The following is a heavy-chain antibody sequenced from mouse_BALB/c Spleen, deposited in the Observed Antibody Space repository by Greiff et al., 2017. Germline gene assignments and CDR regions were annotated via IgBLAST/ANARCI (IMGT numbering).Heavy chain of an antibody. J-gene: IGHJ4*01. D-gene: IGHD2-4*01. Sequence: VQLQQSGAELVKPGASVKLSCKASGYTFTSYYMYWVKQRPGQGLEWIGEINPSNGGTNFNEKFKSKATLTVDKSSSTAYMQLSSLTSEDSAVYYFTRWNYDYDDAMDYWGQGTSVTVSS. V-gene: IGHV1S81*02. CDR2: INPSNGGT. CDR3: TRWNYDYDDAMDY. CDR1: GYTFTSYY.